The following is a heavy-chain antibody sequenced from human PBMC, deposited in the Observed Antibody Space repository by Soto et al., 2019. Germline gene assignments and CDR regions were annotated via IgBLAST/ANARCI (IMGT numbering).Heavy chain of an antibody. Sequence: PGGSLRLSCAASGFTVSSNYMSWVRQAPGKGLEWVSVIYSGGSTYYADSVKGRFTISRDNSKNTLYLQMNSLRAEDTAVYYCARDLYDSIKGNWFDPWGQGTLVTVSS. CDR2: IYSGGST. CDR1: GFTVSSNY. D-gene: IGHD3-22*01. CDR3: ARDLYDSIKGNWFDP. J-gene: IGHJ5*02. V-gene: IGHV3-66*01.